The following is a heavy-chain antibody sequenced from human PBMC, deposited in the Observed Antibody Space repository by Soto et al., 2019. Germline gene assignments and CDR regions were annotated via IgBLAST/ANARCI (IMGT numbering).Heavy chain of an antibody. CDR2: IGTVGDT. V-gene: IGHV3-13*01. Sequence: GSLRLSCVASGFTFSSYDMHWVRQATGKGLEWVSAIGTVGDTYYPGSVKGRFTISRENAKNSLYLQMNSLRAEDTAVYYCARVKSSGWYYFDYWGQGTLVTVSS. CDR3: ARVKSSGWYYFDY. J-gene: IGHJ4*02. CDR1: GFTFSSYD. D-gene: IGHD6-19*01.